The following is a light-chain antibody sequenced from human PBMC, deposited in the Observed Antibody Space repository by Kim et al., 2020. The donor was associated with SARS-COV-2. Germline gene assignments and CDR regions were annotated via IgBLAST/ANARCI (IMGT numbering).Light chain of an antibody. Sequence: ASVGDRVTITCRASQSISSYLNWYQQKPGKAPKLLIYAASSLQSGVPSRFSGSGSGTDFTLTISSLQPEDFATYYCQQSYSTPRAFGQGTKVDIK. CDR3: QQSYSTPRA. J-gene: IGKJ1*01. CDR2: AAS. CDR1: QSISSY. V-gene: IGKV1-39*01.